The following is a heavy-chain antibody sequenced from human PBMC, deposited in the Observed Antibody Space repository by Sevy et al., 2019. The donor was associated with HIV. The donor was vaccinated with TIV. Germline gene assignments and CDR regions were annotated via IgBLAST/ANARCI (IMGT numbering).Heavy chain of an antibody. D-gene: IGHD2-2*01. CDR3: ATILPAGVPAEYFQH. Sequence: GGSLRLSCAASGLTFSSYWMTWVRQAPGKGLEWVANINQGGRQAYYVDSVKGRFTISRDNAKNSLYLQINSLSAEDTAGYDCATILPAGVPAEYFQHWGQGTLVTVSS. V-gene: IGHV3-7*01. CDR2: INQGGRQA. J-gene: IGHJ1*01. CDR1: GLTFSSYW.